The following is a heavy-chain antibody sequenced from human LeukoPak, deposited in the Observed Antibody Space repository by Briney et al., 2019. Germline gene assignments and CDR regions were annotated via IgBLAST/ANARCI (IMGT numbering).Heavy chain of an antibody. CDR3: ASGLAVAGINLGSYYYYYYMDV. J-gene: IGHJ6*03. V-gene: IGHV4-39*07. CDR1: GGSISSSSYY. Sequence: PSETLSLTCTVSGGSISSSSYYWGWIRQPPGKGLEWIGSIYYSGSTYYNPSLKSRVTISVDTSKNQFSLKLSSVTAADTAVYYCASGLAVAGINLGSYYYYYYMDVWGKGTTVTVSS. CDR2: IYYSGST. D-gene: IGHD6-19*01.